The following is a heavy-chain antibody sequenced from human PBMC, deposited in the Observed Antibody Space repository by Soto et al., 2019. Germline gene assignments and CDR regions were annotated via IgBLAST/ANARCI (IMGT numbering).Heavy chain of an antibody. V-gene: IGHV3-30-3*01. CDR2: ISNDGGNS. CDR1: GFTFSNYA. CDR3: ARDKFRSTGTYQDY. Sequence: QVQLVESGGGVVQPGTSLRLSCAASGFTFSNYAMHWVRQAPGKGLERVAVISNDGGNSYYTGSVKGRFTISRDNSRNALYLQMSSLRAEDTAVYYCARDKFRSTGTYQDYWDQGTLVTVSS. D-gene: IGHD4-17*01. J-gene: IGHJ4*02.